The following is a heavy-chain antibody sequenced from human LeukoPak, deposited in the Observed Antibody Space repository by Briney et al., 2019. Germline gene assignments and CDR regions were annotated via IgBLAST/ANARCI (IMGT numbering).Heavy chain of an antibody. CDR1: GYTFTSYY. CDR2: INPSSGST. J-gene: IGHJ4*02. D-gene: IGHD2-15*01. Sequence: ASVKVSCKASGYTFTSYYMHWVRQAPGQGLEWMGIINPSSGSTSYAQKFQGRVTMTRDTSTSTVYVELSSLRSEDTAVYYCASERVANGCSGGSCYLGYWGQGTLDTVSS. CDR3: ASERVANGCSGGSCYLGY. V-gene: IGHV1-46*03.